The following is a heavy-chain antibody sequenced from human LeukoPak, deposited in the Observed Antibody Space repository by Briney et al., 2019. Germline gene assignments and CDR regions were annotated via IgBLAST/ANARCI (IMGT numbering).Heavy chain of an antibody. Sequence: ASVKVSCKASGYTFSRYGISWVRQAPGQGLEWMGWISAYDGNTNYAQKFQGRVTITADKSTSTAYMELSSLRSEDTAVYYCARDGSSGWYPYYFDYWGQGTLVTVSS. J-gene: IGHJ4*02. V-gene: IGHV1-18*01. D-gene: IGHD6-19*01. CDR3: ARDGSSGWYPYYFDY. CDR2: ISAYDGNT. CDR1: GYTFSRYG.